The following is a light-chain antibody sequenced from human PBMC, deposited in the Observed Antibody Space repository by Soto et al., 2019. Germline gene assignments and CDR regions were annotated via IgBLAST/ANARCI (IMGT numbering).Light chain of an antibody. J-gene: IGLJ1*01. CDR1: SSDVGGYDY. CDR3: SSYTSSSTYV. V-gene: IGLV2-14*03. Sequence: QSVLTQPASVSGSPGQWITISCTGTSSDVGGYDYVSWHQQHPGKAPKLMIYDVTNRPSGVSNRFSGSKSGNTASLTISGLQADDEADYYCSSYTSSSTYVFGSGTKVTVL. CDR2: DVT.